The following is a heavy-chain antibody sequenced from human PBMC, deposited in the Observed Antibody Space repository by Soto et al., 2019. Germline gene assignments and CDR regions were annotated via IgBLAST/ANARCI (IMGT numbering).Heavy chain of an antibody. Sequence: SETLSLTCTVSGGSISGYYWTWIRQPPGKGLEWVGSLFYGGTTDYNPSLKSRLTMSLDTSKNHFSLKLRSVTAADTAVYYCARHRGPAPVYWGQGTLVTVSS. CDR1: GGSISGYY. CDR3: ARHRGPAPVY. CDR2: LFYGGTT. D-gene: IGHD3-10*01. V-gene: IGHV4-39*01. J-gene: IGHJ4*02.